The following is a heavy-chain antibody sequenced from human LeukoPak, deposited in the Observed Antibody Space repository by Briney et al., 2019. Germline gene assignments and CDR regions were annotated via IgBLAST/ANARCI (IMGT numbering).Heavy chain of an antibody. CDR1: GYTFTGYY. CDR3: ARDLFIAAPDYRSGGSCYNQYYYHYYGMDV. CDR2: INPNSGGT. V-gene: IGHV1-2*02. Sequence: ASVKVSCKASGYTFTGYYMHWVRQAPGQGLEWMGWINPNSGGTNYAQKFQGRVTMTRDTSISTAYMELSRLRSDDTAVYYCARDLFIAAPDYRSGGSCYNQYYYHYYGMDVWGQGTTVTVSS. J-gene: IGHJ6*02. D-gene: IGHD2-15*01.